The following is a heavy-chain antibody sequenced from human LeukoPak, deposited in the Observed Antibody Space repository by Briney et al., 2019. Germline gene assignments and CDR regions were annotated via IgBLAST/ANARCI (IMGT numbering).Heavy chain of an antibody. D-gene: IGHD1-1*01. Sequence: SETLSLTCTVSGGSISSSSYYWGWIRQPPGKGLEWIGSIYYSGSTYYNPSLKSRVTISVDTSKNQFSLKLSSVTAADTAVYYCARRRGTGTPEDYWSQGTLVTVSS. CDR2: IYYSGST. V-gene: IGHV4-39*01. CDR3: ARRRGTGTPEDY. CDR1: GGSISSSSYY. J-gene: IGHJ4*02.